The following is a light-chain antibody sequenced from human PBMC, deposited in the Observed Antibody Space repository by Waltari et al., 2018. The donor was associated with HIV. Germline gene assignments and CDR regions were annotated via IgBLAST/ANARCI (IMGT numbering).Light chain of an antibody. V-gene: IGLV1-47*01. CDR1: SANIDFND. CDR3: ATWDDRLSGWV. J-gene: IGLJ3*02. Sequence: QSVVTQPPSASGTPGQRVTISCSGSSANIDFNDVYWYQQLPGTAPKLLIYRNNQRPSGVPDRFSASKSGTSASLAISGLRSEDEADFYCATWDDRLSGWVFGGGTKLTVL. CDR2: RNN.